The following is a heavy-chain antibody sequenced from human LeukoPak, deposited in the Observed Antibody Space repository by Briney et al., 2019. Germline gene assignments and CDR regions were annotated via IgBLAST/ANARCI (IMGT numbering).Heavy chain of an antibody. Sequence: ASVKVSCKVSGYTLTELSMHWVRQAPGKGLEWMGGFDPEDGETIYAQKFQGRVTMTEDTSTDTAYMELSSLRSEDTAVYYCARDKSSRSWGSNWFDPWGQGTLVTVSS. CDR2: FDPEDGET. J-gene: IGHJ5*02. V-gene: IGHV1-24*01. CDR3: ARDKSSRSWGSNWFDP. CDR1: GYTLTELS. D-gene: IGHD1-26*01.